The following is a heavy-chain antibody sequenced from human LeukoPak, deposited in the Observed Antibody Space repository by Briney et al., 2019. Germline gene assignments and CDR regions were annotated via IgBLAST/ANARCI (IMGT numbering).Heavy chain of an antibody. V-gene: IGHV1-69*10. CDR2: IIPFLDTT. CDR1: GGTFRNHA. CDR3: ATGAWETYYYGSGSYYVFDY. J-gene: IGHJ4*02. D-gene: IGHD3-10*01. Sequence: GASVKVSCKASGGTFRNHAINWMRQAPGQGLEWMGVIIPFLDTTKNAEKFQGRVTMTEDTSTDTAYMELSSLRSEDTAVYYCATGAWETYYYGSGSYYVFDYWGQGTLVTVSS.